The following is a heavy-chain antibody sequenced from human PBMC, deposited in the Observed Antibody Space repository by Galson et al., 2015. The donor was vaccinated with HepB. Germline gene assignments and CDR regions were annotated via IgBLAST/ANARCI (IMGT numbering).Heavy chain of an antibody. CDR2: LYNDGRT. Sequence: SLRLSCAASGFTVSSNYMAWVRQAPQTGLEWVSVLYNDGRTHYADFVKGRFTISRDNSKNTVYLQMNSLSAEDSALYYCARGWTYNYDSRGYFYDGALDIWGQGTMVTVSS. CDR3: ARGWTYNYDSRGYFYDGALDI. CDR1: GFTVSSNY. D-gene: IGHD3-22*01. V-gene: IGHV3-53*01. J-gene: IGHJ3*02.